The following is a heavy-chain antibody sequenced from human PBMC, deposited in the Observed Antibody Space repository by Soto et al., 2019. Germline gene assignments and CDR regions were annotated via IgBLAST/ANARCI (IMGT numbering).Heavy chain of an antibody. D-gene: IGHD1-26*01. V-gene: IGHV3-23*01. CDR1: GFTFSSYA. CDR2: ISGSGGST. J-gene: IGHJ4*02. CDR3: ARAPSGSYPEFDY. Sequence: LRLSCAASGFTFSSYAMSWVRQAPGKGLEWVSAISGSGGSTYYADSVKGRFTISRDNSRNMLFLQMNSLRPDDTAVYYCARAPSGSYPEFDYWGQGTLVTVSS.